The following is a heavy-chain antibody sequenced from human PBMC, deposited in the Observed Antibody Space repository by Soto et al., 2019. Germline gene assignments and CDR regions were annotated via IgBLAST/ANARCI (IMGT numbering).Heavy chain of an antibody. D-gene: IGHD4-17*01. V-gene: IGHV3-23*01. CDR2: ISGSGGST. J-gene: IGHJ3*02. CDR1: GFTFSSYA. Sequence: PGGSLRLSCAASGFTFSSYAMSWVRPAPGKGLEWVSAISGSGGSTYYADSVKGRFTISRDNSKNTLYPQMNSLRAEDRAVCYWAKGPTVTTIAFDIWGQGTMVTVPS. CDR3: AKGPTVTTIAFDI.